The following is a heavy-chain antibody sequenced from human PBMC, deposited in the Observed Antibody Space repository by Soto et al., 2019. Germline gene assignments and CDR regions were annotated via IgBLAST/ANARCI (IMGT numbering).Heavy chain of an antibody. CDR1: GYTFASYA. CDR3: ARDPPPPDY. V-gene: IGHV1-18*01. CDR2: ISAYNGNT. J-gene: IGHJ4*02. Sequence: QVQLVQSGAEVKKPGASVKVSCKASGYTFASYAISWMRQAPGQGLEGMGWISAYNGNTNYAQKPQGRVTMTTDTSTSTAYMEVRSLRSDDPAVYYCARDPPPPDYWGQGTLVTVSS.